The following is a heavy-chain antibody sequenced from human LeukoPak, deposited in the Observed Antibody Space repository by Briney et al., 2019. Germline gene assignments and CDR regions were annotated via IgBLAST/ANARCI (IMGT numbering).Heavy chain of an antibody. J-gene: IGHJ4*02. Sequence: GGSLRLSCAASGFTFSSYEMNWVRQAPGKGLEWVSYISSSGSTIYYADSVKGRFTISRDSAKNSLYLQMNSLRAEDTAVYYCAREAPYYYFDYWGQGTLVTVSS. D-gene: IGHD1-26*01. CDR3: AREAPYYYFDY. CDR2: ISSSGSTI. V-gene: IGHV3-48*03. CDR1: GFTFSSYE.